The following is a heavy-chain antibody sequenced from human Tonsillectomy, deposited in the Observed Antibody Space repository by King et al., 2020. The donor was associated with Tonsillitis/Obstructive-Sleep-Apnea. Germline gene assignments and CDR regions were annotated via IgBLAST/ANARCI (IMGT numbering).Heavy chain of an antibody. J-gene: IGHJ4*02. D-gene: IGHD3-16*01. CDR3: AGGESLDY. CDR2: IYYSGST. V-gene: IGHV4-59*01. Sequence: VQLQESGPGLVKPSETLSLTCTVSGDSISSYYWSWIRQPPGKGLEWIGYIYYSGSTNYNPSLKSRVTISIDTSKNQFSLKLSSMTAADTAVYYCAGGESLDYWGQGTLVTVSS. CDR1: GDSISSYY.